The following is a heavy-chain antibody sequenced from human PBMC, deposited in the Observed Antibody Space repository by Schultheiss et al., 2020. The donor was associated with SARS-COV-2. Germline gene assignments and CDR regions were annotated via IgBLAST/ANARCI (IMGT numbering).Heavy chain of an antibody. J-gene: IGHJ4*02. CDR1: GYTFTSYD. Sequence: ASVRSPCKASGYTFTSYDINWVRQAPGQGLEWMGWINPNSGGTNYAQKFQGRVTMTRNTSISTAYMELSSLRSEDTAVYYCARGLPPTFDYWGQGTLVTVSS. V-gene: IGHV1-8*01. CDR2: INPNSGGT. CDR3: ARGLPPTFDY.